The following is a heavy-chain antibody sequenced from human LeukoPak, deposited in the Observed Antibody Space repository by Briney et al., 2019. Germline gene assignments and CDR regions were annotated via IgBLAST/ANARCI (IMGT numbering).Heavy chain of an antibody. J-gene: IGHJ6*02. CDR1: GSYW. Sequence: RSGGSLRLSCAASGSYWMHWVRQAPGKGLEWVAVISYDGSNKYYADSVKGRFTISRDNSKNTLYLQMNSLRAEDTAVYYCALLGYCSSTSCHPSYYYGMDVWGQGTTVTVSS. D-gene: IGHD2-2*01. CDR2: ISYDGSNK. CDR3: ALLGYCSSTSCHPSYYYGMDV. V-gene: IGHV3-30*03.